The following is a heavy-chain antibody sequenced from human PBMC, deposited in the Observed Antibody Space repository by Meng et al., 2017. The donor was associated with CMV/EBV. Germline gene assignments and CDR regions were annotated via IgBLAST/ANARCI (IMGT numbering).Heavy chain of an antibody. CDR3: ARVSIRGAFDI. CDR2: ISSSSSYI. V-gene: IGHV3-21*04. CDR1: GFTFSSYS. J-gene: IGHJ3*02. Sequence: SCAASGFTFSSYSMNWVRQAPGKGLEWVSSISSSSSYIYYADSVKGRFTISRDNAKNSLYLQMNSLRAEDTAVYYCARVSIRGAFDIWGQGTMVTVSS.